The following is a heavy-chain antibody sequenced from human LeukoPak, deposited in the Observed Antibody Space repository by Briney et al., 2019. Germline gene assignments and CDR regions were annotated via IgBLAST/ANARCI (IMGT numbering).Heavy chain of an antibody. V-gene: IGHV3-23*01. D-gene: IGHD3-22*01. J-gene: IGHJ4*02. CDR3: AKDLYTYYYDSSGYHPGGFDY. CDR1: GFTFRSYA. CDR2: IGLSDAST. Sequence: GGSLRLSCAASGFTFRSYAMSWVRQAPGKGLEWVSGIGLSDASTNYADSVKGRFTISRDNSKNTLYLQMNSLRAEDTAVYYCAKDLYTYYYDSSGYHPGGFDYWGQGTQVTVSS.